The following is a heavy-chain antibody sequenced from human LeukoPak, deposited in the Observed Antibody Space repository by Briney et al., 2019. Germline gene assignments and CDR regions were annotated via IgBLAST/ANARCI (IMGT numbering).Heavy chain of an antibody. V-gene: IGHV3-30*02. CDR2: IRYDGTNK. CDR1: GFTFSNYG. CDR3: AKDHGDYSYSNYYFDL. J-gene: IGHJ2*01. Sequence: KSGGSLRLSCAASGFTFSNYGMHWARQAQGKGLEWVTFIRYDGTNKYYADSVKGRFTISRDTSKNTLYLQLNSRRAQDTAVYYWAKDHGDYSYSNYYFDLWGRGTLVTVSS. D-gene: IGHD4-17*01.